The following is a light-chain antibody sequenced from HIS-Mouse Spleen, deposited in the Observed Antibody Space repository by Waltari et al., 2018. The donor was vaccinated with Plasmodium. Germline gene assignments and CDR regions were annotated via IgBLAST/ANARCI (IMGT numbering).Light chain of an antibody. CDR2: HYSDSDK. J-gene: IGLJ3*02. CDR1: SDINVGSYN. CDR3: MIWPSNASGV. Sequence: QPVLTQPPSSSASPGESARLTCTLPSDINVGSYNIYWYQPKPGSPPRHLLYHYSDSDKGQGSGVPSRFSGSKDASANTGILLISGLQSEDEADYYCMIWPSNASGVFGGGTKLTVL. V-gene: IGLV5-37*01.